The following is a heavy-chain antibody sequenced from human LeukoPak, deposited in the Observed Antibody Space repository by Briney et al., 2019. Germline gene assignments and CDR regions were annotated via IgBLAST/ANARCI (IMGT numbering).Heavy chain of an antibody. CDR2: IDYSGST. V-gene: IGHV4-39*01. CDR1: GGSFSISSYY. J-gene: IGHJ6*03. CDR3: ARKGQLADYYYYYYMDV. D-gene: IGHD6-6*01. Sequence: SETLSPTCTVPGGSFSISSYYWGGIRQPPGKGVEWFASIDYSGSTYYSPSINTRVTISIDTSKNQFSLKLSSVTAADTAVYYCARKGQLADYYYYYYMDVGGKGTTVTVSS.